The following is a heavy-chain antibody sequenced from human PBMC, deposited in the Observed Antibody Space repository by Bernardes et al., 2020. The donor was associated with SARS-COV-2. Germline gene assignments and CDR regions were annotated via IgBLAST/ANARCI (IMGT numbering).Heavy chain of an antibody. Sequence: GGSLRLSCATSGFTFSNCAMTWVRQAPGKGLEWVSSISRSGGTTFYSDSVKGRFTISRDNSKNTLYLQMNSLRAEDTAVYYCARDPLNYDFWSGQFSGGYYGMDVWGQGTTVTVSS. CDR2: ISRSGGTT. J-gene: IGHJ6*02. D-gene: IGHD3-3*01. V-gene: IGHV3-23*01. CDR3: ARDPLNYDFWSGQFSGGYYGMDV. CDR1: GFTFSNCA.